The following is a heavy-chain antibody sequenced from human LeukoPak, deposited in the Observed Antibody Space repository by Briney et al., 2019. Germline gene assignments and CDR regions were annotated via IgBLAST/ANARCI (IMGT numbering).Heavy chain of an antibody. CDR2: IYHSGST. CDR1: GYSITTYY. J-gene: IGHJ4*02. CDR3: TRTYSSSWTPYYFDY. D-gene: IGHD6-6*01. V-gene: IGHV4-59*01. Sequence: PSETLSLTCTVSGYSITTYYWSWVRQSPGKELEWFGYIYHSGSTNYNPSLKSRVTISVDTSKNQFSLKLSSVTAADTAVYYCTRTYSSSWTPYYFDYWGQGILVTVSS.